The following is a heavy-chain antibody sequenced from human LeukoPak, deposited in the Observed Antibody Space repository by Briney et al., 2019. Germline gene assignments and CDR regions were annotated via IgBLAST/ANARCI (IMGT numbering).Heavy chain of an antibody. V-gene: IGHV1-18*01. Sequence: ASVKVSCKASGYTFTSYGISWVRQAPGQGLEWMGCISAYNGNTNSAQKLQGRVTMTTDTSTSTAYMELRSLRSDDTAVYYCARVRVSSGWSHGNWFDPWGQGTLVTVSS. J-gene: IGHJ5*02. D-gene: IGHD6-19*01. CDR3: ARVRVSSGWSHGNWFDP. CDR2: ISAYNGNT. CDR1: GYTFTSYG.